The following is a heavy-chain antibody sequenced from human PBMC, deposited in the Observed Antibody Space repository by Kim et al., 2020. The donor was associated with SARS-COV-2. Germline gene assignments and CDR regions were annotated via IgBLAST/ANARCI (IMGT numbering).Heavy chain of an antibody. V-gene: IGHV4-39*01. CDR3: AKTGALRGDYLNRFDP. Sequence: SETLSLTCTVSGGSITTTYYYWGWVRQPPGKGLEWIGSIYYSGTTYFNPSLKSRVTISVDSPKNQFSLKLASVTAADTAVYYCAKTGALRGDYLNRFDP. CDR1: GGSITTTYYY. CDR2: IYYSGTT. J-gene: IGHJ5*02. D-gene: IGHD3-10*01.